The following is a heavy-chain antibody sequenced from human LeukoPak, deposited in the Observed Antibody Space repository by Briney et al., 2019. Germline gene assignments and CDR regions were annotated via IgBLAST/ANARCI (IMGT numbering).Heavy chain of an antibody. Sequence: PSETLSLTCTVSRGSLITYYWSWIRQPPGKGLEWIGSIYYSGSTDYNPSLKSRVTISVDTSKNQFSLKLSSVTAADTAVYYCASSLGAEMYYFDYWGQGTLVTVSS. J-gene: IGHJ4*02. D-gene: IGHD5-24*01. CDR2: IYYSGST. V-gene: IGHV4-59*08. CDR1: RGSLITYY. CDR3: ASSLGAEMYYFDY.